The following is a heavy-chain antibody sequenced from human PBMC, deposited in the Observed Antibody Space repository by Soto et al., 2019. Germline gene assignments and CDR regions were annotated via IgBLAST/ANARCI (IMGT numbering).Heavy chain of an antibody. CDR2: INPETGGT. D-gene: IGHD2-21*01. CDR1: GYTFTGYY. CDR3: ARERFQVISDGMDV. Sequence: ASVKVSCKASGYTFTGYYVHWVREAPGQGLEWMGWINPETGGTSYAQKFQGRVTLSRDTSINTAYLELSSLRFDDAAVYFCARERFQVISDGMDVWGQGTTVTSP. J-gene: IGHJ6*02. V-gene: IGHV1-2*02.